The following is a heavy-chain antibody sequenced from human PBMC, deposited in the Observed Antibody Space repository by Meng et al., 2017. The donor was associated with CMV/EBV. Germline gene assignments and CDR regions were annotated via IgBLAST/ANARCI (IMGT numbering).Heavy chain of an antibody. CDR2: ISAYNGNT. V-gene: IGHV1-18*01. J-gene: IGHJ3*02. D-gene: IGHD5-12*01. Sequence: ASAMVFCKASCYTSISYGIIWVRHAPGQGLEWMGWISAYNGNTNYAQKPQGRVTMTTDTSTSTARMVPRSLRSDDTAVYYCSRVANSVARGIAATEDSAFDIWGQGTMVTVSS. CDR3: SRVANSVARGIAATEDSAFDI. CDR1: CYTSISYG.